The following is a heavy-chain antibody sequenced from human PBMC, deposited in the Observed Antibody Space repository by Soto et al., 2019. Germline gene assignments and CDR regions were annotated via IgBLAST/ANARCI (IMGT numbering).Heavy chain of an antibody. CDR2: ISAYIGNT. CDR1: GYTFTSYG. J-gene: IGHJ4*02. Sequence: ASVKVSCKASGYTFTSYGISWVRQAPGQGLAWMGWISAYIGNTNYAQKLQGRVTMTPDTSTSTAYMELRSLRSDDTAVYYCARLDYDILPSPRDAASDYWGQGPLVTVSS. CDR3: ARLDYDILPSPRDAASDY. D-gene: IGHD3-9*01. V-gene: IGHV1-18*04.